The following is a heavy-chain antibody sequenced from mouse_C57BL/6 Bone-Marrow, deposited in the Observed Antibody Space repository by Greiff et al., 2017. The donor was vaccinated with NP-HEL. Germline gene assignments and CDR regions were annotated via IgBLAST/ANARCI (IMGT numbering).Heavy chain of an antibody. CDR2: IDPETGGT. J-gene: IGHJ3*01. V-gene: IGHV1-15*01. CDR1: GYTFTDYE. Sequence: QVHVKQSGAELVRPGASVTLSCKASGYTFTDYEMHWVKQTPVHGLEWIGAIDPETGGTAYNQKFKGKAILTADKSSSTAYMELRSLTSEDSAVYYCTRDYSKQFDYWGRGTGITVSA. CDR3: TRDYSKQFDY. D-gene: IGHD2-5*01.